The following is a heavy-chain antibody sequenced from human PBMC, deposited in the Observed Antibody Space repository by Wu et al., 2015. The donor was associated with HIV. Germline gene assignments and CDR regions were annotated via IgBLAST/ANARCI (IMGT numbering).Heavy chain of an antibody. CDR1: GGTFSSYT. J-gene: IGHJ6*02. CDR2: IVPLFDAP. D-gene: IGHD5-12*01. V-gene: IGHV1-69*15. CDR3: ARNTDSVATSLYSLGV. Sequence: QVQLVQSGAEVKKPGSSVRVSCKASGGTFSSYTFHWVRQAPGQGLEWMGRIVPLFDAPNYAQRFHDRLTITADGSTTTAYMEMRNLRFEDTGVYYCARNTDSVATSLYSLGVWGQGTTVTVSS.